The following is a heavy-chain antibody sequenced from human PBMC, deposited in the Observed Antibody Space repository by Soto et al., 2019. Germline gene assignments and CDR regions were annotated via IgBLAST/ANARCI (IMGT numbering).Heavy chain of an antibody. J-gene: IGHJ6*02. CDR2: IKSKTDGGTT. CDR3: TTGYCSSTSSYYYYYGMDV. CDR1: GFTFSNAW. V-gene: IGHV3-15*07. D-gene: IGHD2-2*01. Sequence: GGSLRLSCAASGFTFSNAWMNWVRQAPGKGLEWVGRIKSKTDGGTTDYAAPVKGRFTISRDDSKNTLYLQMNSLKTEDTAVYYCTTGYCSSTSSYYYYYGMDVWGQGTTVTVS.